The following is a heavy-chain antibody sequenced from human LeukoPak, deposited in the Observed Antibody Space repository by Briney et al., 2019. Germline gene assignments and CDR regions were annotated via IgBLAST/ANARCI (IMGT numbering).Heavy chain of an antibody. J-gene: IGHJ6*02. CDR2: ISSSSSTI. CDR1: GFTFSSYS. Sequence: GGSLRLSCAASGFTFSSYSMNWVRQAPGKGLEWVSYISSSSSTIYYADSVKGRFTISRDNSKNTLYLQMNSLRAEDTAVYYCARSLQVPAAEYYYYGIDVWGQGTTVTVSS. V-gene: IGHV3-48*01. CDR3: ARSLQVPAAEYYYYGIDV. D-gene: IGHD2-2*01.